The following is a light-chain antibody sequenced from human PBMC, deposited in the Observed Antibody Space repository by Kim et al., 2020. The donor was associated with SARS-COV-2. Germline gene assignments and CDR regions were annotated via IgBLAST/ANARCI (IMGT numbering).Light chain of an antibody. CDR1: QSVSGW. Sequence: DIQMTQSPSTLSASVGDRVTITCRASQSVSGWLAWYQQKPGKAPKLLISEASSLESGVSSRFSGSGSGTEFTLTIRSLQPDDFATYYCQQYNSYHTFGQGTKLEI. J-gene: IGKJ2*01. CDR3: QQYNSYHT. V-gene: IGKV1-5*01. CDR2: EAS.